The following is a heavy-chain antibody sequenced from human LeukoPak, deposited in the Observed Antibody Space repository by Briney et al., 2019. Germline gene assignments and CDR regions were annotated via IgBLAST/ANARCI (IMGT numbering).Heavy chain of an antibody. D-gene: IGHD3-9*01. J-gene: IGHJ5*02. CDR1: GGSFSGYY. CDR3: ARRGALNYDILTGTYNWFDP. V-gene: IGHV4-34*01. CDR2: INHSGST. Sequence: SETLSLTCAVYGGSFSGYYWSWIRQPPGKGLGWIGEINHSGSTNYNPSLKSRVTISVDTSKNQFSLKLSSVTAADTAVYYCARRGALNYDILTGTYNWFDPWGQGTLVTVSS.